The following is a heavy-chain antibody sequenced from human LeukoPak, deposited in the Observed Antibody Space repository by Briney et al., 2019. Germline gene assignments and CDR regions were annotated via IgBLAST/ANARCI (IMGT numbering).Heavy chain of an antibody. CDR3: AKSAGYTSSWYFY. CDR1: GFTFSSYG. Sequence: GGSLRLSCAASGFTFSSYGMSWVRQAPGKGLEWVSAISGSGDTTYYADSVKGRFTISRDNSKNTLYLQMNSLRAEDTAVYYCAKSAGYTSSWYFYWGQGTLVTVSS. CDR2: ISGSGDTT. V-gene: IGHV3-23*01. J-gene: IGHJ4*02. D-gene: IGHD6-13*01.